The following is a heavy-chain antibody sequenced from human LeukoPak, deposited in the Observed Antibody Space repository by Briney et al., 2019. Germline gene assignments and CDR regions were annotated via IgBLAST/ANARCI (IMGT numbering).Heavy chain of an antibody. CDR3: AREGGFYRPLDY. V-gene: IGHV4-4*02. CDR2: VHLDGRT. D-gene: IGHD3-3*01. Sequence: PSETLSLTCGVSGGSTSSTNWWTWIRQPPGKGLEWIGEVHLDGRTNYNPSLESRLTMSVDLSENHISLKLTSVTAADTAVYYCAREGGFYRPLDYTGQGTLVTVSS. J-gene: IGHJ4*02. CDR1: GGSTSSTNW.